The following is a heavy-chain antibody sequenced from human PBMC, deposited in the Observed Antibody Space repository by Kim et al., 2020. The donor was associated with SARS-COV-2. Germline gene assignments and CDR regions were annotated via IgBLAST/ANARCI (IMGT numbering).Heavy chain of an antibody. J-gene: IGHJ6*02. V-gene: IGHV3-43*01. CDR2: ISWDGGST. D-gene: IGHD4-17*01. CDR3: AKDRGRATVTTPIYGMDV. Sequence: GGSLRLSCAASGFTFDDYTMHWVRQAPGKGLEWVSLISWDGGSTYYADSVKGRFTISRDNSKNSLYLQMNSLRTEDTALYYCAKDRGRATVTTPIYGMDVWGQGTTVTVSS. CDR1: GFTFDDYT.